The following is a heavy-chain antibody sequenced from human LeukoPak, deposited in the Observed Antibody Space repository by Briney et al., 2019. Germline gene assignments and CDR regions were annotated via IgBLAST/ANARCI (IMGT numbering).Heavy chain of an antibody. CDR3: ARGVSYLGSGSSQTYFDC. D-gene: IGHD3-10*01. CDR2: IYYTGTT. Sequence: SETLSLTCSVSGGSISSSTYYWGWIRQSPGKVLEWIGNIYYTGTTYYNPSPRSRVTISVDTSKNQFSLKLNSVTAADTAVYYCARGVSYLGSGSSQTYFDCWGQGTLVTVSS. J-gene: IGHJ4*02. CDR1: GGSISSSTYY. V-gene: IGHV4-39*01.